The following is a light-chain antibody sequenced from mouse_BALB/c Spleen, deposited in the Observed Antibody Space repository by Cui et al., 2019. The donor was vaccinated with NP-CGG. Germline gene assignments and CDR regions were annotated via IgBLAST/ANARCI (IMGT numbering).Light chain of an antibody. CDR2: GTN. V-gene: IGLV1*01. J-gene: IGLJ1*01. Sequence: HAFVTQVCALPTSPGETVTLTCRSSTGAVTTSNYANWIQEKPDHLFTGLIGGTNNRAPGVPARFSGSLIGDKAALTITGAQTEDEAIYFCALWYSNHWVFGGGTKLTVL. CDR3: ALWYSNHWV. CDR1: TGAVTTSNY.